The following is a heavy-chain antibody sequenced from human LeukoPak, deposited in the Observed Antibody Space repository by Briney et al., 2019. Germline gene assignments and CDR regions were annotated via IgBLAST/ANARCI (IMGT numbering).Heavy chain of an antibody. J-gene: IGHJ4*02. CDR3: ARKSGDLDY. CDR1: GFTFSNYE. D-gene: IGHD3-10*01. CDR2: ISVSASPM. Sequence: GGSLRLSCAASGFTFSNYEMTWVRQAPGKGLEWVSYISVSASPMYYADSVKGRFTISRDNAKNSLYLQMNSLSAEDTAVYYSARKSGDLDYWGQGTLVTVSS. V-gene: IGHV3-48*03.